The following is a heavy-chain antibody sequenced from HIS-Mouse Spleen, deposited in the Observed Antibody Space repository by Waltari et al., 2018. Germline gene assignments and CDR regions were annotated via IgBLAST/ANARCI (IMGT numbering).Heavy chain of an antibody. J-gene: IGHJ4*02. D-gene: IGHD6-6*01. CDR3: ASRPNFDY. CDR2: INHSGST. Sequence: QVQLQQWGAGRLKPSETLSLTCAVYGWSCRGYYLSWIPQPPGKGLEWIGEINHSGSTNYNPSLKSRVTISVDTSKNQFSLKLSSVTAADTAVYYCASRPNFDYWGQGTLVTVSS. CDR1: GWSCRGYY. V-gene: IGHV4-34*01.